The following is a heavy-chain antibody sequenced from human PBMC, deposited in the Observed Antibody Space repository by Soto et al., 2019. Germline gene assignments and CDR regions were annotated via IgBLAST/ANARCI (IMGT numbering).Heavy chain of an antibody. CDR3: ARDRKSGHSGSSWYFDL. CDR2: ISSSSSTI. CDR1: GFTFSSYS. D-gene: IGHD6-6*01. V-gene: IGHV3-48*02. J-gene: IGHJ2*01. Sequence: GGSLRLSCAASGFTFSSYSMNWVRQAPGKGLEWVSYISSSSSTIYYADSVKGRFTISRDNAKNSLYLQMNSLRDEDTAVYYCARDRKSGHSGSSWYFDLWGRGTLVTVSS.